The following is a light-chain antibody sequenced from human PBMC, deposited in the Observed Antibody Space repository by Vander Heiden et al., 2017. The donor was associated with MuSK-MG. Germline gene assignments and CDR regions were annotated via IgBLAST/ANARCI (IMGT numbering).Light chain of an antibody. CDR3: QHQRT. CDR1: QSISSL. Sequence: DIQMTQSPSTLSASVGDRVTITCRASQSISSLLAWDQQKPEKAPKLLIYKASSVESRVPSRFSGSGSGTEFTLTISSLQPDDFATYCYQHQRTFGHGTKVDIK. J-gene: IGKJ3*01. CDR2: KAS. V-gene: IGKV1-5*03.